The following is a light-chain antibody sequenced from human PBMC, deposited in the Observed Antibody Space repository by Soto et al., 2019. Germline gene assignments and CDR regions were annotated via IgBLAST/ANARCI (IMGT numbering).Light chain of an antibody. Sequence: QSALTQPRSVSGSPGQSVTISCTGTSSDVGDYKYVSWYQQHPGKDPKLIIYDVNKRPSGVPDRFSGSKSGNTASLTISGLQAEDEADYYCCSYAGTYPVIFGGGTQLTVL. CDR2: DVN. CDR3: CSYAGTYPVI. CDR1: SSDVGDYKY. V-gene: IGLV2-11*01. J-gene: IGLJ2*01.